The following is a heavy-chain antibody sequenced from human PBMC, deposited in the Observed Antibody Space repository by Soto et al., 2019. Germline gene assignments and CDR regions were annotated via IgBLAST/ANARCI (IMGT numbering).Heavy chain of an antibody. CDR2: ISYDGSNK. D-gene: IGHD3-9*01. CDR1: GFTFSSYA. J-gene: IGHJ4*02. V-gene: IGHV3-30-3*01. Sequence: GGSLRLSCAASGFTFSSYAMHWVRQAPGKGLEWVAVISYDGSNKYYADSVKGRLTISRDNSKNTLYLQMNSLRAEDTAVYYCAGYYDISEYYFDYWGQGTLVTVSS. CDR3: AGYYDISEYYFDY.